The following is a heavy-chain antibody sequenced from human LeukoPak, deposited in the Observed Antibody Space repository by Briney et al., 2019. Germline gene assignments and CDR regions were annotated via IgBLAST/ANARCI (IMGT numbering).Heavy chain of an antibody. Sequence: ASVKVSCKASGYAFTDYHMHWVRQAPGQGLEWMGWINPNSGGTNYAQTFKGRVTMTRDTSISTAYMDLSRLTSDDTAVYYCAAWGSSSTNYMDVWGKGTTVTVSS. V-gene: IGHV1-2*02. D-gene: IGHD6-6*01. J-gene: IGHJ6*03. CDR2: INPNSGGT. CDR1: GYAFTDYH. CDR3: AAWGSSSTNYMDV.